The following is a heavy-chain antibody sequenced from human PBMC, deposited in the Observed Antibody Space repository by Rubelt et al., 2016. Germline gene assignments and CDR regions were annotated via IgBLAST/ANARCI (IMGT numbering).Heavy chain of an antibody. CDR3: ASEVGPAADLFYYYYGMDV. J-gene: IGHJ6*02. V-gene: IGHV1-18*01. D-gene: IGHD2-2*01. CDR2: ISAYNGNT. Sequence: GQGLEWMGWISAYNGNTNYAQKLQGRVTMTTDTSTSTAYMELRSLRSDDTAVYYCASEVGPAADLFYYYYGMDVWGQGTTVTVSS.